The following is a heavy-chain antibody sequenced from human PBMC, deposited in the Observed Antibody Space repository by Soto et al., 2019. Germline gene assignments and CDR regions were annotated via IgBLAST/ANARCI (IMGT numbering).Heavy chain of an antibody. CDR1: GGSISSGGYY. CDR2: IYYSGST. J-gene: IGHJ4*02. Sequence: QVQLQESGPGLVKPSQTLSLTCTVSGGSISSGGYYWSWIRQHPGKGLEWIGYIYYSGSTYYNPSLKGRVTISVDTSKNQFSLKLSAVTAADTAVYYCAREIGAAGYFDYWGQGTLVTVSS. D-gene: IGHD6-13*01. CDR3: AREIGAAGYFDY. V-gene: IGHV4-31*03.